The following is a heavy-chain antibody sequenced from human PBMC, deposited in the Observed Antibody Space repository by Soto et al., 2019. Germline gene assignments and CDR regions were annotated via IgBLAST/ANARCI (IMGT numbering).Heavy chain of an antibody. CDR2: IYYSGTI. CDR1: GGSISSHY. J-gene: IGHJ4*02. D-gene: IGHD1-26*01. V-gene: IGHV4-59*08. CDR3: ARPSGSYLYYFDY. Sequence: PSETLSLTCIVSGGSISSHYWSWIRQPPGKGLEWIGYIYYSGTINYNPSLKSRVTISVDTSKNQFSLKLSSVTAADTAVYYCARPSGSYLYYFDYWGQGTLVTVSS.